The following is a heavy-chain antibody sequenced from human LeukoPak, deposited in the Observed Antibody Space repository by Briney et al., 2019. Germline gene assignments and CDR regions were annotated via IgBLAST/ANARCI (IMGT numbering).Heavy chain of an antibody. V-gene: IGHV3-23*01. J-gene: IGHJ4*02. D-gene: IGHD6-19*01. CDR1: GFTFSNFA. Sequence: PGGSLRLSCAASGFTFSNFAMSWVRQAPGKGLEWVSLISNSGGSTYYADSVKGRFTISRDGSENTLYLQMNSLRADDTAVYYCARESAGGPDYWGQGTLVTVSS. CDR3: ARESAGGPDY. CDR2: ISNSGGST.